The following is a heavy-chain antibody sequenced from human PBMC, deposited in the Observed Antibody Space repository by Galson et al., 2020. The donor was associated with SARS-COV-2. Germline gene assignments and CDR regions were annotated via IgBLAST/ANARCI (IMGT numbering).Heavy chain of an antibody. CDR2: IRHDARNQ. D-gene: IGHD3-3*01. CDR3: AKDAFWSALGSGGLDP. J-gene: IGHJ5*02. V-gene: IGHV3-33*06. CDR1: GFTFSGFG. Sequence: GESLRLSCAASGFTFSGFGMPWVRQTPDRGLEWVAGIRHDARNQYYADSVKGRFIISSDNSKGTLYLQINSLRAEDTAVYYCAKDAFWSALGSGGLDPWGQGTLVTVSS.